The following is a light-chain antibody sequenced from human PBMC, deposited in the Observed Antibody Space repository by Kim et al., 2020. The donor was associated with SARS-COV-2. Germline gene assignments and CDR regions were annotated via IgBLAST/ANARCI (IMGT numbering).Light chain of an antibody. Sequence: GDRVTITCRASQDISNSLAWFQHKPGKAPKLLIYAASALHSEVPSRFSGSGSGTDFTLTISSLQPEDVATFYCLRYNSAPWTFGQGTKVDIK. V-gene: IGKV1-27*01. CDR3: LRYNSAPWT. J-gene: IGKJ1*01. CDR2: AAS. CDR1: QDISNS.